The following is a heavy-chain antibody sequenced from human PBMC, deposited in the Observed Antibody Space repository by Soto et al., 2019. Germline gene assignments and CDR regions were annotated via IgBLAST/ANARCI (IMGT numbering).Heavy chain of an antibody. Sequence: QGQLVESGGGVAQPGTSLRLSCEASGFIFSRYGMHWVRQAPGKGLEWVAVISYDGSNKYYAESVKGRFIISRDKSENTLYLQMNSLRAEDTAVYYCAKDLGSGKPYYYYAMDVWGQGTTVTVSS. J-gene: IGHJ6*02. CDR1: GFIFSRYG. CDR3: AKDLGSGKPYYYYAMDV. D-gene: IGHD3-10*01. CDR2: ISYDGSNK. V-gene: IGHV3-30*18.